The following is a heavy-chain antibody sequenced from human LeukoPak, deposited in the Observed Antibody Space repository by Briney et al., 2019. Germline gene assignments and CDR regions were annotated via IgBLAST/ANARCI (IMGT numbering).Heavy chain of an antibody. CDR2: ISGSGGST. V-gene: IGHV3-23*01. J-gene: IGHJ5*02. CDR3: AKDQRAAGDNWFDP. D-gene: IGHD6-13*01. CDR1: GFTFSSFP. Sequence: GGSLRLSCAGSGFTFSSFPMNWVRQAPGKGLEWVSAISGSGGSTYYADSVKGRFTISRDNSKNTLYLQMNSLRAEDTAVYYCAKDQRAAGDNWFDPWGQGTLVTVSS.